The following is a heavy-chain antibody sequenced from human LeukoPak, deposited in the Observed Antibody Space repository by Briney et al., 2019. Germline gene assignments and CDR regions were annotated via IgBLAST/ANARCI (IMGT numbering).Heavy chain of an antibody. V-gene: IGHV4-59*01. CDR2: IYYSGST. CDR1: GGSISSYY. D-gene: IGHD1-20*01. CDR3: ARDHPYNWNYFDC. Sequence: TLSLTCTVSGGSISSYYWSWIRQPPGKGLEWIGYIYYSGSTNYNPSLKSRVTISVDTSKNQFSLKLSSVTAADTAVYYCARDHPYNWNYFDCWGQGTLVTVSS. J-gene: IGHJ4*02.